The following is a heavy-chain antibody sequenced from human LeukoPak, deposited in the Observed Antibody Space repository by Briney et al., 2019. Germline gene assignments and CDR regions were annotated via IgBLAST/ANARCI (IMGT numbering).Heavy chain of an antibody. J-gene: IGHJ4*02. CDR3: ARVDVVRGVRIFDY. Sequence: ASVKVSCEASGYTFTSYAMNWVRQAPGQGLEWMGWINTNTGNPTYAQGFTGRFVFSLDTSVSTAYLQISSLKAEDTAVYYCARVDVVRGVRIFDYWGQGTLVTVSS. D-gene: IGHD3-10*01. CDR2: INTNTGNP. CDR1: GYTFTSYA. V-gene: IGHV7-4-1*02.